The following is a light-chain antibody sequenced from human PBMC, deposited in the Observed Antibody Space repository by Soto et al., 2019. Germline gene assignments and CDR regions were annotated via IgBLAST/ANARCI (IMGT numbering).Light chain of an antibody. Sequence: DIQMTQSPSSLSASVGDTVTITCRASQSISVHLNWYQQKPGKVPKLLIYAASNLQSGVPSSFSGSGSETDFALTISSLQPEDFATYYCQQYNSYPLTFGGGTKVEIK. CDR3: QQYNSYPLT. V-gene: IGKV1-39*01. CDR2: AAS. CDR1: QSISVH. J-gene: IGKJ4*01.